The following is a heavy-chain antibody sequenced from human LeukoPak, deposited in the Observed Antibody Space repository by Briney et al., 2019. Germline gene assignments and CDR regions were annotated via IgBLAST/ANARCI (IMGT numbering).Heavy chain of an antibody. D-gene: IGHD3-3*01. CDR1: GFTFSSYV. CDR2: ISGSGGST. J-gene: IGHJ6*03. Sequence: GGSLRLSCAASGFTFSSYVMSWVRQAPGKGLEWVSTISGSGGSTYYADSVKGRFTISRDNSKSTLYLQMNSLRAEDTAVYYCAKDSDYDFWSGFYYYYMDVWGKGTTVTVSS. V-gene: IGHV3-23*01. CDR3: AKDSDYDFWSGFYYYYMDV.